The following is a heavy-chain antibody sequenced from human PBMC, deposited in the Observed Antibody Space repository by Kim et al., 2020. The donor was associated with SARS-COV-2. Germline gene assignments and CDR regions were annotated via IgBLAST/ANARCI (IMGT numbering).Heavy chain of an antibody. D-gene: IGHD3-9*01. V-gene: IGHV1-46*01. Sequence: ASVKVSYKASGYTFTSYYMHWVRQAPGQGLEWMGIINPSGGSTSYAQKFQGRVTMTRDTSTSTVYMELSSLRSEDTAVYYCARTKNMVLRYFDWLLSGWFDPWGQGTLVTVSS. CDR1: GYTFTSYY. J-gene: IGHJ5*02. CDR2: INPSGGST. CDR3: ARTKNMVLRYFDWLLSGWFDP.